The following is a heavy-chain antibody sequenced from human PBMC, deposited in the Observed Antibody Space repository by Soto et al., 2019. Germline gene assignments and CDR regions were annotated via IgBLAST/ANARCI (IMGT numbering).Heavy chain of an antibody. CDR3: QAVDGPFEY. Sequence: SETLSLTCAFYVVSFSGYYWSWIRQPPGKGLEWIGEINHSGSTNYNPSLKSRVTISVDTSKNQFSLKLSSVTAADTAVYYCQAVDGPFEYWGQGTLGIVSS. CDR1: VVSFSGYY. J-gene: IGHJ4*02. V-gene: IGHV4-34*01. CDR2: INHSGST. D-gene: IGHD6-19*01.